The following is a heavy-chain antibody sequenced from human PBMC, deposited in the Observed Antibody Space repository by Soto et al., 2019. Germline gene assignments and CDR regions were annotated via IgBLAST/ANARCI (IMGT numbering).Heavy chain of an antibody. V-gene: IGHV3-15*07. Sequence: GGSLRLSCAASGFTFSNAWMNWVRQAPGKGLEWVGRIKSKIDGGTTNYAAPVKGRFAISRDDSKNTLYLQMSSLRTEDTAVYYCTADREKCISTSCYENWFDPWGQGTLVTVSS. CDR3: TADREKCISTSCYENWFDP. D-gene: IGHD2-2*01. CDR1: GFTFSNAW. J-gene: IGHJ5*02. CDR2: IKSKIDGGTT.